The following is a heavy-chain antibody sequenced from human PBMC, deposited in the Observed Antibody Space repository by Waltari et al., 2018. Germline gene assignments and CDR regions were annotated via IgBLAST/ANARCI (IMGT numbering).Heavy chain of an antibody. CDR3: ARGVVGATVGWFDP. V-gene: IGHV4-39*07. CDR1: GGSISSSSYY. D-gene: IGHD1-26*01. CDR2: SYYSGST. Sequence: QLQLQESGPGLVKPSETLSLTCTVSGGSISSSSYYWGWIRQPPGKGLEWIGSSYYSGSTYYNPSLKSRVTISVDTSKNQFSLKLSSVTAADTAVYYCARGVVGATVGWFDPWGQGTLVTVSS. J-gene: IGHJ5*02.